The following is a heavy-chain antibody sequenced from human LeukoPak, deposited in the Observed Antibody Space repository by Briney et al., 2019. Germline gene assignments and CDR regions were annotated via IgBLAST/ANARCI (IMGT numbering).Heavy chain of an antibody. Sequence: GGSLRLSCEASGFTFSNYSMNWVRQAPGKGLEWVSYIRSSSTTIYYADSVKGRFTISRDNAKNSLYLQMNSLRAEDTAVYYCARARRNGFDIWGQGTMVTVSS. CDR3: ARARRNGFDI. V-gene: IGHV3-48*01. J-gene: IGHJ3*02. CDR2: IRSSSTTI. CDR1: GFTFSNYS.